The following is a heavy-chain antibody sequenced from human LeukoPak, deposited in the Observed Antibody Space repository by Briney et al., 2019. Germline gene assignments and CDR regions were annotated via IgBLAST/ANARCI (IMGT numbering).Heavy chain of an antibody. V-gene: IGHV3-21*01. CDR2: ISSSSSYI. CDR3: AKARTTGGYYFDS. Sequence: GGSLRLSCAASGFTFSSYSMNWVRQAPGKGLGWVSSISSSSSYIYYADSLKGRFTISKDNAKSSLYLQMNSLGADDTAVYYCAKARTTGGYYFDSWGQGTLVTVSS. D-gene: IGHD2/OR15-2a*01. CDR1: GFTFSSYS. J-gene: IGHJ4*02.